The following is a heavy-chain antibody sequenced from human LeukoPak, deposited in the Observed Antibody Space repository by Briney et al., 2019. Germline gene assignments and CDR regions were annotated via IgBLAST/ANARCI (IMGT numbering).Heavy chain of an antibody. CDR1: GVSINSHY. CDR3: ATGYSSGWSVFDY. Sequence: SETLSLTCTVSGVSINSHYLNWIRQPPGKGLEWIGYIYGSGRTNYNPSLKSRVTISVDTSKNQFSLKLSSVTAADTAVYYCATGYSSGWSVFDYWGQGTLVTVSS. CDR2: IYGSGRT. D-gene: IGHD6-19*01. J-gene: IGHJ4*02. V-gene: IGHV4-4*09.